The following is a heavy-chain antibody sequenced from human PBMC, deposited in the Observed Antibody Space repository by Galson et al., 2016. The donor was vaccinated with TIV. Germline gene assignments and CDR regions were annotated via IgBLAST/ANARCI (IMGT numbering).Heavy chain of an antibody. Sequence: SLRLSCAASGFTFSSSTMNWVRQAPGKGLEWVSSISGRRSYIYYADSVKGRFTVSRDDSKNTVYLEMNSLRAEDTAVYYCARDRHFCTSASCYLGYYYDYGMDVWGQGTTVTVSS. CDR1: GFTFSSST. CDR2: ISGRRSYI. J-gene: IGHJ6*02. V-gene: IGHV3-21*04. CDR3: ARDRHFCTSASCYLGYYYDYGMDV. D-gene: IGHD2-2*01.